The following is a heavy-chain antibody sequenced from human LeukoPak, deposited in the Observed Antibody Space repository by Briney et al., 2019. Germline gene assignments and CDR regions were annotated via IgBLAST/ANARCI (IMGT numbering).Heavy chain of an antibody. Sequence: GGTLRLSCAASGFTFSSYGMSWVRQAPGKGLEWVSAISGSGGSTYYADSVKGRFTISRDNSKNTLYLQMNSLRAEDTAVYYCAKDQTGPGRYAFDIWGQGTMVTVSS. CDR2: ISGSGGST. CDR3: AKDQTGPGRYAFDI. D-gene: IGHD3-9*01. CDR1: GFTFSSYG. J-gene: IGHJ3*02. V-gene: IGHV3-23*01.